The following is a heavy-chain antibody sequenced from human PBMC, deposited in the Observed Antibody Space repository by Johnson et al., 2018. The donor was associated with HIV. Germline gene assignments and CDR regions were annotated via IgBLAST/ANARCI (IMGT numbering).Heavy chain of an antibody. Sequence: QVQLVESGGGVVQPGTSLRLACAASGFTFSSFAMHWVRQAPGKGLEWVAFISYDGTNKYFTDSVRGRFTISRDNSKNTLYLQMNSLKTEDTAVYYCTTDDAPSYGDYGEAFDIWGQGTMVTVSS. J-gene: IGHJ3*02. CDR3: TTDDAPSYGDYGEAFDI. V-gene: IGHV3-30-3*01. CDR1: GFTFSSFA. CDR2: ISYDGTNK. D-gene: IGHD4-17*01.